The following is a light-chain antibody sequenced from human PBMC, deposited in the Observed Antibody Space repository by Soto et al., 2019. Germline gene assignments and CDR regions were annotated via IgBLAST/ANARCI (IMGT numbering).Light chain of an antibody. J-gene: IGKJ2*01. Sequence: DIQMTQSPSTLSASIGDRVTITCRASQSISSWLAWYQQKPGKAPKLLIYKASSLESGVPSRFSGSGSATEFTLTISSLQPDDFATYYCQQYNIYSPYTFGQGTKLEIK. CDR3: QQYNIYSPYT. CDR2: KAS. CDR1: QSISSW. V-gene: IGKV1-5*03.